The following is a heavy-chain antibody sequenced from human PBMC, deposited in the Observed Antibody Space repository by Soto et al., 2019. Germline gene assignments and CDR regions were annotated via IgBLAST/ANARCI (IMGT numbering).Heavy chain of an antibody. CDR3: AREAVAHYSGMDV. V-gene: IGHV1-46*01. J-gene: IGHJ6*02. CDR2: INPSGGTT. D-gene: IGHD2-15*01. CDR1: GYIFTTYH. Sequence: QVQLGQSGAEVKKPGASVKVSCTASGYIFTTYHLHWVRQAPGQGPEWMGVINPSGGTTTYAQRFQGRGTLTRDTSTSTVYMELNSLISEDTAVYYCAREAVAHYSGMDVWGQGTTVTVSS.